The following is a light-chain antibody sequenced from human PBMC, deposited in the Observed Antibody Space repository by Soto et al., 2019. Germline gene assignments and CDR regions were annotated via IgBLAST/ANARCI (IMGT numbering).Light chain of an antibody. CDR3: SSYTSSSTLVV. V-gene: IGLV2-14*01. Sequence: QSALTQPPSASGSPGQSVTISCTGTSSDVGGYDRVSWFQQHPGKAPKLMIYEVSNRPSGVSNRFSGSKSGNTASLTISGLQAEDEADYYCSSYTSSSTLVVFGGGTQLTVL. CDR2: EVS. J-gene: IGLJ2*01. CDR1: SSDVGGYDR.